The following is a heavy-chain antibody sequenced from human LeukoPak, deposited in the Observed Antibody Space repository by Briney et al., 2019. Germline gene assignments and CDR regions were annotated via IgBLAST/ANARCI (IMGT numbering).Heavy chain of an antibody. D-gene: IGHD2-21*02. V-gene: IGHV1-69*13. J-gene: IGHJ3*02. CDR2: IIPIFGTA. CDR1: GGTFSSYA. CDR3: AKVCGGDCYGAFDI. Sequence: SVTVSCKASGGTFSSYAISWVRQAPGQGLEWMGGIIPIFGTANYAQKFQGRVTITADEYTSTAYMELSSLRSEDTAVYYCAKVCGGDCYGAFDIWGQGTMVTVSS.